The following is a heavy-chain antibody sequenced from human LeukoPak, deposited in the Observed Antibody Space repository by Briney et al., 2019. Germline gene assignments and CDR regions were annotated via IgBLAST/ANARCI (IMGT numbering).Heavy chain of an antibody. V-gene: IGHV3-20*04. J-gene: IGHJ4*02. CDR2: INWNGGST. Sequence: PGGSLRLSCAASGFTFDDYGMSWVRQAPGKGLEWVSGINWNGGSTGYADSVKGRFTISRDNAKNSLYLQMNSLRAEDTAVYYCARDRTPLWFGETSGYWGQGTLVTVSS. D-gene: IGHD3-10*01. CDR3: ARDRTPLWFGETSGY. CDR1: GFTFDDYG.